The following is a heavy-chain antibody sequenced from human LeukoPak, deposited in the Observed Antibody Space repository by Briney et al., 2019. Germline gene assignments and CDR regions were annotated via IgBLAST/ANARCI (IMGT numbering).Heavy chain of an antibody. CDR2: ISGSGGST. CDR3: AKRRSDYSDYAAKYFDY. CDR1: GFTFSSYA. J-gene: IGHJ4*02. V-gene: IGHV3-23*01. D-gene: IGHD4-11*01. Sequence: GGSLRVSCAASGFTFSSYAISWVRQAPGKGLEWVSAISGSGGSTYYADSVKGRFTISRDNSKNTLYLQMNSLRAEDTAVYHCAKRRSDYSDYAAKYFDYWGQGPLVTVSS.